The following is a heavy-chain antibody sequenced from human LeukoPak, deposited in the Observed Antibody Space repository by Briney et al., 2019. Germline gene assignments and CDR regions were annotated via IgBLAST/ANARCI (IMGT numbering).Heavy chain of an antibody. CDR1: GFTFSGYA. J-gene: IGHJ4*02. D-gene: IGHD5-12*01. CDR2: ISASGGTT. V-gene: IGHV3-23*01. Sequence: PGGSLRLSCAASGFTFSGYAMGWVRQAPGNGPEWVSAISASGGTTHYADSVKGRFTLSRDSSRNTLHLQLHSLRAEDTAIYYCAKGWLAPGPTYDYWGQGTLVTVSS. CDR3: AKGWLAPGPTYDY.